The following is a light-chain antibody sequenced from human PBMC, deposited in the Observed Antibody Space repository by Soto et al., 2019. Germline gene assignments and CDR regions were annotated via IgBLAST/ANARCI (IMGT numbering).Light chain of an antibody. CDR2: SND. J-gene: IGLJ3*02. Sequence: QSVLTQPPSASGTPGQRVTIPCSGSSSNIGVSAVNWYQQCPRTAPKVLIYSNDQRPSGVPGRFSGSKSGTSASLAISGLQSEDEADYYCAAWDDCLNGWVFGGGTKLTVL. V-gene: IGLV1-44*01. CDR1: SSNIGVSA. CDR3: AAWDDCLNGWV.